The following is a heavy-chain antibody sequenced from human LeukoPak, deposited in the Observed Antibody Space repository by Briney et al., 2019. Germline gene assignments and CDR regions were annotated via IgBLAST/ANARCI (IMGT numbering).Heavy chain of an antibody. CDR1: GFIIDDYG. CDR2: INWNGGST. D-gene: IGHD1-26*01. J-gene: IGHJ3*02. Sequence: GGSLRLSCAASGFIIDDYGTTRVRQAPGKGLEGVSGINWNGGSTGYADSVKGRFTISRDNAKNCLYLQMNSLRAEETALYYCARGRSYSGSYFDASDIWGQGTMVTVSS. V-gene: IGHV3-20*04. CDR3: ARGRSYSGSYFDASDI.